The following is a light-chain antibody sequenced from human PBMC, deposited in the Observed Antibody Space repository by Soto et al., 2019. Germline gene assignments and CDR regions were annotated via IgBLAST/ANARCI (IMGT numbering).Light chain of an antibody. CDR1: SRNVGGYNY. Sequence: QSVLTQPASVSGSPGQSITISCTGTSRNVGGYNYVSWYQHHPGKAPKLMSFEVSNRPSGVSNRFSGSKSGNTASLTISGLQAEDEADYYCSSYTSSSTLVVFGGGTKLTVL. CDR2: EVS. J-gene: IGLJ2*01. V-gene: IGLV2-14*01. CDR3: SSYTSSSTLVV.